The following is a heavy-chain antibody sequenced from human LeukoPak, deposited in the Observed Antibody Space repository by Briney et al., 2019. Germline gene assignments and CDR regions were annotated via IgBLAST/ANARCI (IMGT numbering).Heavy chain of an antibody. CDR1: GGSFSGYY. J-gene: IGHJ4*02. Sequence: SETLSLTCAVYGGSFSGYYWSWIRQPLGKGLEWIGEINHSGSTNYNPSLKSRVTISVDTSKNQFSLKLSSVTAADTAVYYCARAVTNKNFDYWGQGTLVTVSS. CDR3: ARAVTNKNFDY. CDR2: INHSGST. V-gene: IGHV4-34*01. D-gene: IGHD4-17*01.